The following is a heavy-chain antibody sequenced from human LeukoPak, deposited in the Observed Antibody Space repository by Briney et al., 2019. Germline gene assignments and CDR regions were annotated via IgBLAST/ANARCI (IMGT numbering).Heavy chain of an antibody. J-gene: IGHJ4*02. Sequence: ASVKVSSKASGYTFTSYDTNWVRQATGQGLEWMGWMNPNSGNTGYAQKFQGRVTITRNTSISTAYMELSSLRSEDTAVYYCARDPWGYCSGGSCPSSLDYWGQGTLVTVSS. V-gene: IGHV1-8*03. CDR1: GYTFTSYD. CDR3: ARDPWGYCSGGSCPSSLDY. CDR2: MNPNSGNT. D-gene: IGHD2-15*01.